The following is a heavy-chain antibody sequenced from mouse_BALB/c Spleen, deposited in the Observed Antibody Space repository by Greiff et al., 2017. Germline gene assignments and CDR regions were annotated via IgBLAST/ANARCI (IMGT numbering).Heavy chain of an antibody. Sequence: EVQGVESGGGLVQPKGSLKLSCAASGFTFNTYAMHWVCQAPGKGLEWVARIRSKSNNYATYYADSVKDRFTISRDDSQSMLYLQMNNLKTEDTAMYYCVRGGDAMDYWGQGTSVTVSS. V-gene: IGHV10-3*03. CDR3: VRGGDAMDY. CDR2: IRSKSNNYAT. J-gene: IGHJ4*01. CDR1: GFTFNTYA.